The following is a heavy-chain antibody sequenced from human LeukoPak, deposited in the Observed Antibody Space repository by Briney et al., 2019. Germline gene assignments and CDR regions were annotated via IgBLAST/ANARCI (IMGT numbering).Heavy chain of an antibody. V-gene: IGHV5-10-1*01. CDR1: GYSFTSYW. CDR3: ATSGKYCSSTSCYAGQD. J-gene: IGHJ4*02. CDR2: IDSSDSYT. Sequence: GESLKISCKGSGYSFTSYWISWVRQMPGKGLEWMGRIDSSDSYTNYSPSFQGHVIISADKSISTAYLQWSSLNASDTAMYYCATSGKYCSSTSCYAGQDWGQGTLVTVSS. D-gene: IGHD2-2*01.